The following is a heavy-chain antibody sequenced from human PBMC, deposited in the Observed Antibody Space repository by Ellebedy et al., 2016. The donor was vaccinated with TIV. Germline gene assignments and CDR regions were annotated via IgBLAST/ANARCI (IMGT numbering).Heavy chain of an antibody. J-gene: IGHJ4*02. Sequence: SETLSLXXNVSGYSINSGYYWGWIRQSPGEGMEWIVSIDRSGYTYSNPSLKSRVTTSVDTSKNQFSLKLTSVTAADTAVYYCARDWGGGSGEDYFDYWGQGILVTVSS. CDR2: IDRSGYT. D-gene: IGHD3-16*01. CDR1: GYSINSGYY. V-gene: IGHV4-38-2*02. CDR3: ARDWGGGSGEDYFDY.